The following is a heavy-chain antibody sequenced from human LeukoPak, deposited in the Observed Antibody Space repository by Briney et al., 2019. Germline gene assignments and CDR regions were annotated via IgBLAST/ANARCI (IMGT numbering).Heavy chain of an antibody. D-gene: IGHD4-23*01. Sequence: ASAKVSCKPSGGTFSSYAISWVRQAPGQGLEWMGIINPSGGSTSYAQKFQGRVTMTRDTSTSTVYMELSSLRSEDTAVYYCARDRPDPYGGNGDDAFDIWGQGTMVTVSS. J-gene: IGHJ3*02. CDR3: ARDRPDPYGGNGDDAFDI. CDR1: GGTFSSYA. V-gene: IGHV1-46*01. CDR2: INPSGGST.